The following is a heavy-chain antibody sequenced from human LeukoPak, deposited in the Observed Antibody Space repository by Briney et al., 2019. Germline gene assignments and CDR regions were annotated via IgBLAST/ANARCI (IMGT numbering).Heavy chain of an antibody. V-gene: IGHV3-21*01. J-gene: IGHJ4*02. CDR2: ISSSSSYI. Sequence: PGGSLRLSCAASGFTFSSYSMNWVRQAPGKGLEWVSSISSSSSYIYYADSVKGRFTISRDNAKNSLYLQMNSLRAEDTAVYYCARGGWIQQWPTGYWGQGTLVTVSS. CDR1: GFTFSSYS. CDR3: ARGGWIQQWPTGY. D-gene: IGHD5-18*01.